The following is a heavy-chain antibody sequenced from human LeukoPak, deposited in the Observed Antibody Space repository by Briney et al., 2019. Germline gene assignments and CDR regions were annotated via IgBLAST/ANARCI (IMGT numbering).Heavy chain of an antibody. CDR3: ARVHPTYYDFWSGYIDY. CDR2: ISSNGGST. CDR1: GFTFSSYA. J-gene: IGHJ4*02. V-gene: IGHV3-64*01. D-gene: IGHD3-3*01. Sequence: PGGSLRLSCAAPGFTFSSYAMHWVCQAPGKGLEYVSAISSNGGSTYYANSVKGRFTISRDNSKNTLYLQMGSLRAEDMAVYYCARVHPTYYDFWSGYIDYWGQGTLVTVSS.